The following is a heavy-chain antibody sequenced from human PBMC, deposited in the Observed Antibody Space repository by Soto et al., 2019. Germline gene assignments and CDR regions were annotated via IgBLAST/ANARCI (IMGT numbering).Heavy chain of an antibody. V-gene: IGHV3-53*02. J-gene: IGHJ3*02. Sequence: EVQLVETGGGLIQPGGSLRLSCAASGLTVSSNYMNWVRQAPGKGLEWVAVLYSGGSTHYGGSVKGRFISTRDNSKNTLYLPMNSLRVEDTAGYYWARDRPGDEGDGFDIWGHGTRVTVSS. D-gene: IGHD3-10*01. CDR1: GLTVSSNY. CDR2: LYSGGST. CDR3: ARDRPGDEGDGFDI.